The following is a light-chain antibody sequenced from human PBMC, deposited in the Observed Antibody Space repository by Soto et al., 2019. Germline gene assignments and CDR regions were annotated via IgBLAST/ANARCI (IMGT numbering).Light chain of an antibody. J-gene: IGKJ1*01. CDR2: DAS. Sequence: DIQITQSPSSLSASLGARVTSTCRASQSISSWLAWYQQKPGKAPKLLIYDASSLESGVPSRFSGSGSGTEFTLTISSLQPDDFATYYCQQYNSYSGTLGQGTKVDIK. CDR3: QQYNSYSGT. CDR1: QSISSW. V-gene: IGKV1-5*01.